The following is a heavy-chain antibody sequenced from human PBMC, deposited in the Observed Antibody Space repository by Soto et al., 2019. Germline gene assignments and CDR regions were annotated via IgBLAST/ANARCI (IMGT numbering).Heavy chain of an antibody. CDR1: GCSVSTYQ. J-gene: IGHJ4*02. D-gene: IGHD4-17*01. CDR2: MSYSGNT. V-gene: IGHV4-59*08. Sequence: SETLSLTCTISGCSVSTYQWNWIRQPPGKELEWIGLMSYSGNTNYNPSLKSRIAISVDTSKNQFSLTLRSVTAADTAVYYCVRHFMPTVTDYYFDYWGQGALVTVSS. CDR3: VRHFMPTVTDYYFDY.